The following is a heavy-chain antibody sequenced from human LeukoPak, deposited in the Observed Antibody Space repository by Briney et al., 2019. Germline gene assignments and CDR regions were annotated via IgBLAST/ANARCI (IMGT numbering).Heavy chain of an antibody. D-gene: IGHD3-10*01. J-gene: IGHJ4*02. CDR2: IYPGHSDT. CDR1: GYYFTRYW. CDR3: ARPNYYGSGSPAGY. V-gene: IGHV5-51*01. Sequence: GESLKISYKGSGYYFTRYWIGWVRQTPGKGLEWMGIIYPGHSDTTYSPSFQGQVTISADKSISTAYLQWSSLKASDTAMYYCARPNYYGSGSPAGYWGQGTLVTVSS.